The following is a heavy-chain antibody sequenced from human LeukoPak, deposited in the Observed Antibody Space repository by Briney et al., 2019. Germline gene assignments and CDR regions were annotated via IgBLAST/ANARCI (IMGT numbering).Heavy chain of an antibody. J-gene: IGHJ4*02. CDR2: MYPNRGNT. Sequence: GASVKVSCKAAAYSFTSYDINWLRQAPGQGLEWMGWMYPNRGNTGYAQKFEGRVTMTRNTSITTAYLELSSLRSEDTAVYYCARNLFGSGSYYQASFDYWGQGTRVTVSS. CDR3: ARNLFGSGSYYQASFDY. CDR1: AYSFTSYD. D-gene: IGHD3-10*01. V-gene: IGHV1-8*01.